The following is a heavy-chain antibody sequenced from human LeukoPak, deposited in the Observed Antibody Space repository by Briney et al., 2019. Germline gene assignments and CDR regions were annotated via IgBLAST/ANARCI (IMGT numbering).Heavy chain of an antibody. CDR3: AREGSGGSYQYYYYYMDV. Sequence: GGSLRLSCAASGFTFSSYSMNWVRQAPGKGLEWLSYITSSSSTIYYADSVKGRFTISRDNAKNSLYLQMNSLRAEDTSVYYCAREGSGGSYQYYYYYMDVWGKGTTVTVSS. D-gene: IGHD2-15*01. J-gene: IGHJ6*03. V-gene: IGHV3-48*01. CDR2: ITSSSSTI. CDR1: GFTFSSYS.